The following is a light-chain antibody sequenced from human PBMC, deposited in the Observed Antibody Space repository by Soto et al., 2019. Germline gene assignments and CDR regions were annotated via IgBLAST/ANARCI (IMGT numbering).Light chain of an antibody. Sequence: QSVLTQPASVSGSPGQSITISCTGTSTDVGGHNYVSWYQQHPGKAPKLLINNVSHRPPGISDRFSGSKSGNTASLTISGLQAEDEADYYCSSYTVIVARGGRVFGGGTQLTVL. CDR1: STDVGGHNY. V-gene: IGLV2-14*03. J-gene: IGLJ3*02. CDR3: SSYTVIVARGGRV. CDR2: NVS.